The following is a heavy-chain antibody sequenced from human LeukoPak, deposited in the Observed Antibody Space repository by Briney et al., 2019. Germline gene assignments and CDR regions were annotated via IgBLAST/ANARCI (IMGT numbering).Heavy chain of an antibody. CDR2: SSTNTGNT. J-gene: IGHJ4*02. D-gene: IGHD6-13*01. CDR3: ARDGSSSWYQN. V-gene: IGHV1-18*01. CDR1: GYTFTSFG. Sequence: GASVNVSCKASGYTFTSFGISWVRQAPGQGLEWVGWSSTNTGNTNYAQKFQGRVTITTDTSTSTAYMEVRSLRSDDTAVYYCARDGSSSWYQNWGQGTLVTVSS.